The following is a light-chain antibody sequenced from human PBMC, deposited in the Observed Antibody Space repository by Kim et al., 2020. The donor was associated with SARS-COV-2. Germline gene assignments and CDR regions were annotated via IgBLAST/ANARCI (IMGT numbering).Light chain of an antibody. V-gene: IGKV3-20*01. CDR3: QQYGSSPLT. J-gene: IGKJ4*01. CDR1: QSVSSSY. Sequence: SPGEMSTLSCRASQSVSSSYLAWYQQKTGQAPRLLIYGASSRATGIPDRCSGSGAGTDFSLTISRLGPEDFVVYYCQQYGSSPLTFGGGTKVDIK. CDR2: GAS.